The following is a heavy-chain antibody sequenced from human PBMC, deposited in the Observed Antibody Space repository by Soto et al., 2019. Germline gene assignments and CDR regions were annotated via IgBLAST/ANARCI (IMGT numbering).Heavy chain of an antibody. Sequence: PGGSLRLSCAASGVTFSSYAMNWVRQAPGKGLEWLSALSGGAGGGPTYYADSVKGRFSVSRDNSKNTLYLQMNSLRADDTAVYYCAKGVVTDAWGYYFDNWGQGTLVTVSS. CDR1: GVTFSSYA. D-gene: IGHD2-21*02. V-gene: IGHV3-23*01. CDR2: LSGGAGGGPT. J-gene: IGHJ4*02. CDR3: AKGVVTDAWGYYFDN.